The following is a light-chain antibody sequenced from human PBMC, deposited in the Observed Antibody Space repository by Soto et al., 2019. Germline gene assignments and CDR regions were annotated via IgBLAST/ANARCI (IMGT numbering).Light chain of an antibody. CDR3: QQYNDWPRT. J-gene: IGKJ5*01. Sequence: EIEMIQSPSTLSVSPGERATLSCRASPSISSHLVWYQQKPGQAPRLVIYGASTRVTGIPARFSGSGSGTEFTLTISSLQSEDFAIYYCQQYNDWPRTFGQRTRLEI. V-gene: IGKV3D-15*01. CDR1: PSISSH. CDR2: GAS.